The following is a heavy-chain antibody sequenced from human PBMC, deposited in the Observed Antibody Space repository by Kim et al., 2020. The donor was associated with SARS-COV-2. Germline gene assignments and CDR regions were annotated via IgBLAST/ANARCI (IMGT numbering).Heavy chain of an antibody. V-gene: IGHV3-9*01. D-gene: IGHD2-15*01. CDR1: GFTFDDYA. J-gene: IGHJ5*02. Sequence: GGSLRLSCAASGFTFDDYAMHWVRQAPGKGLEWVSGISWNSGSIGYADSVKGRFTISRDNAKNSLYLQMNSLRAEDTALYYCAKDHVNGTPTWGQGTLVTVSS. CDR2: ISWNSGSI. CDR3: AKDHVNGTPT.